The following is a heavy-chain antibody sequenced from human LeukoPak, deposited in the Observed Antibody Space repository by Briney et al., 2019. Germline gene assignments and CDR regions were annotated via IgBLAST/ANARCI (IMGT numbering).Heavy chain of an antibody. CDR3: ARAKKITIFGVVISGEWGPYGMDV. J-gene: IGHJ6*02. Sequence: PSETLSLTCTVSGGSIRSSSDYWGWIRQPPGKGLEWIGSIYLSGRTYYNPSLKSRVTISVDTSKNQFSLKLSSVTAADTAVYYCARAKKITIFGVVISGEWGPYGMDVWGQGTTVTVSS. CDR2: IYLSGRT. V-gene: IGHV4-39*07. CDR1: GGSIRSSSDY. D-gene: IGHD3-3*01.